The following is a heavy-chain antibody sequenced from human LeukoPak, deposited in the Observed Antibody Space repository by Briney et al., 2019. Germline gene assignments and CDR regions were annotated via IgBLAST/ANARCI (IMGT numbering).Heavy chain of an antibody. V-gene: IGHV3-21*01. D-gene: IGHD3-22*01. J-gene: IGHJ4*02. CDR2: ITSSSSYI. CDR1: GFTFSTYA. Sequence: GGSLRLSCAASGFTFSTYAMNWVRQAPGKGLEWVSSITSSSSYIYYADSVKGRFTISRDNAKNSLYLQMNSLRAEDTAVYYCARHVVAVGFDYWGQGTLVTVSS. CDR3: ARHVVAVGFDY.